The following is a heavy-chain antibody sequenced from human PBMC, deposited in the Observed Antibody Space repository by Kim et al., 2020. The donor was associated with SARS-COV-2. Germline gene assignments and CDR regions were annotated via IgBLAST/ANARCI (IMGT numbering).Heavy chain of an antibody. J-gene: IGHJ3*02. Sequence: YADSRDGLFTISRDNSKNTLYLQMNSLRVDDTAIYYCAKWALGKQNDAFAIWGQGTMVTVSS. D-gene: IGHD3-16*01. V-gene: IGHV3-23*01. CDR3: AKWALGKQNDAFAI.